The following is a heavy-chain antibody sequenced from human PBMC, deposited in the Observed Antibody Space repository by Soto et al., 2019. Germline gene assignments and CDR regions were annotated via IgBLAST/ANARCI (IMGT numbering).Heavy chain of an antibody. CDR3: ARHQYYYDSSGYTPDY. V-gene: IGHV4-39*01. J-gene: IGHJ4*02. D-gene: IGHD3-22*01. Sequence: SETLSLTCTVSGGSISSSTYYWGWIRQPPGKGLEWIGSVYYSGSTYYNPSLKSRVTISVDTSNNQFSLKLNSVTAADTAVYYCARHQYYYDSSGYTPDYRGPGTLVTVSS. CDR1: GGSISSSTYY. CDR2: VYYSGST.